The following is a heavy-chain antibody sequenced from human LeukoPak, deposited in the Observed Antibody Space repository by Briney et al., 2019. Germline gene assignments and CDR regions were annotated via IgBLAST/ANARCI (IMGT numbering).Heavy chain of an antibody. CDR3: ARVNTQFAELLWGDFDY. CDR2: IYYSGST. CDR1: GGSISSYY. V-gene: IGHV4-59*01. Sequence: SETLSLTCTVSGGSISSYYWSWIRQPPGKGLEWIGYIYYSGSTNYNPSLKSRVTISVDTSKNQFSLKLSSVTAADTAVYYCARVNTQFAELLWGDFDYWGQGTLVTVSS. D-gene: IGHD3-10*01. J-gene: IGHJ4*02.